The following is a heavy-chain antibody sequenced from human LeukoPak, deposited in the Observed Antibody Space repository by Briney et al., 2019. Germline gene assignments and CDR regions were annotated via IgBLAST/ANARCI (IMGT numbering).Heavy chain of an antibody. J-gene: IGHJ4*02. CDR1: GFTLNRSW. CDR2: MDPSGSEK. CDR3: AIWASGNY. D-gene: IGHD3-10*01. V-gene: IGHV3-7*01. Sequence: QSGGSLRLSCAASGFTLNRSWMNWVRQAPGKGLEWVANMDPSGSEKRYVDSVKGRFTISKDNPGTSFHLDMNSLRADDTAIYYCAIWASGNYWGQGTLVTVSS.